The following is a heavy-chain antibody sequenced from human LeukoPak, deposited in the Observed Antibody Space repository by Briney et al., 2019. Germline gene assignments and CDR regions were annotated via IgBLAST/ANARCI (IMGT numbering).Heavy chain of an antibody. Sequence: SETLSLTGTVSGGSISSYYWSWIRQPPGKGLEWIGYIYYSGSTNYNPSLKSRVTISVDTSKNQFSLKLSSVTAADTAVYYCAREDDYGGNTLDYWGQGTLVTVSS. J-gene: IGHJ4*02. CDR1: GGSISSYY. V-gene: IGHV4-59*01. D-gene: IGHD4-23*01. CDR3: AREDDYGGNTLDY. CDR2: IYYSGST.